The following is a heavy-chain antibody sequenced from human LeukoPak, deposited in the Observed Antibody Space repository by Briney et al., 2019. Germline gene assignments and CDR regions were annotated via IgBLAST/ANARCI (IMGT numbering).Heavy chain of an antibody. Sequence: GESLKISCKGSGYSFTSYWIGWVRQMPGKGLEWMGIIYPGDSDTRYSPSFQGQVTISADKSISTAYLQWSSLKAPDTAMYYCARRVGYCSSASCPPDYWGQGTLVTVSS. D-gene: IGHD2-2*01. J-gene: IGHJ4*02. CDR2: IYPGDSDT. CDR3: ARRVGYCSSASCPPDY. V-gene: IGHV5-51*01. CDR1: GYSFTSYW.